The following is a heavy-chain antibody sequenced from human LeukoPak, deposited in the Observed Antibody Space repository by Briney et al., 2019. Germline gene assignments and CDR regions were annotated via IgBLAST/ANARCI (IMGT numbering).Heavy chain of an antibody. CDR2: MNPNSGNT. J-gene: IGHJ6*02. CDR3: ARGLISRKMIVVVISSYYGMDV. CDR1: GYTFTSYD. D-gene: IGHD3-22*01. Sequence: ASVKVSRKASGYTFTSYDINWVRQATGQGLEWMGWMNPNSGNTGYAQKFQGRVTMTRNTSISTAYMELSSLRSEDTAVYYCARGLISRKMIVVVISSYYGMDVWGQGTTVTVSS. V-gene: IGHV1-8*01.